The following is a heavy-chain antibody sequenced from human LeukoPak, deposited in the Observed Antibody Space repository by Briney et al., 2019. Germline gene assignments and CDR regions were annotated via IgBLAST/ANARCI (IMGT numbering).Heavy chain of an antibody. J-gene: IGHJ5*02. D-gene: IGHD1-14*01. CDR1: GGSISSSSYY. V-gene: IGHV4-39*07. CDR2: IYYNGFT. Sequence: SETLSLTCTVSGGSISSSSYYWGWFRQPPGKGPEWIGYIYYNGFTRYNPSLKSRVTISGDTSKNQFSLKVSSVTAADTAVYYCARIGREPRPNWFDPWAREPLSSSPQ. CDR3: ARIGREPRPNWFDP.